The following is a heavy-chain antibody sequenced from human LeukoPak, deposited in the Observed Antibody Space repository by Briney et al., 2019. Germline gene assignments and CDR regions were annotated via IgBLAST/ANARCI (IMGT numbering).Heavy chain of an antibody. Sequence: ASVKVSCKASGYTFTSYDINWVRQAPGQGLEWMGWMNPNSGNTGYAQKFQGRVTMTRNTSISTAYMELSSLRSEDTAVYYCATRRIYCTNGVCYISWFDPWGQGTLVTASS. CDR2: MNPNSGNT. V-gene: IGHV1-8*01. D-gene: IGHD2-8*01. CDR1: GYTFTSYD. CDR3: ATRRIYCTNGVCYISWFDP. J-gene: IGHJ5*02.